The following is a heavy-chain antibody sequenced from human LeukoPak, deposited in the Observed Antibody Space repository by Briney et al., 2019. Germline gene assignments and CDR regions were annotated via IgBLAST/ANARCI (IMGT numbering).Heavy chain of an antibody. CDR2: ISTDGYTT. CDR1: GLAFSAYK. Sequence: GGSLRLSCAVSGLAFSAYKMHWVRQAPRKGLVWVSRISTDGYTTDYADFVQGRFTVSRDNTKNTWSLEMNSLSAEDTAVYYCVVGGSPGYWGQGTLVTVSS. J-gene: IGHJ4*02. D-gene: IGHD2-15*01. V-gene: IGHV3-74*01. CDR3: VVGGSPGY.